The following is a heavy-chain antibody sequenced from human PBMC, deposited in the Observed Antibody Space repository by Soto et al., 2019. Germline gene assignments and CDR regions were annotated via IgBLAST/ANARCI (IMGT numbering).Heavy chain of an antibody. CDR2: INSDGSTT. J-gene: IGHJ5*02. Sequence: EVQLVESGGGLVQPGGSLRLSCAASGFTFSTYWMHWVRQVPGKGLVWVSRINSDGSTTSYADSVKGRFTISRDNAKNRLFLQMNSLRAEATAVYYCAGGVATLLAWGQGTLVTGSS. V-gene: IGHV3-74*01. CDR3: AGGVATLLA. D-gene: IGHD5-12*01. CDR1: GFTFSTYW.